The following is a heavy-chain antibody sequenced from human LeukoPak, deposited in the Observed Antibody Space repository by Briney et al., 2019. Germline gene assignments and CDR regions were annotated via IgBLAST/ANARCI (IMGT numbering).Heavy chain of an antibody. V-gene: IGHV4-59*01. J-gene: IGHJ4*02. CDR2: IYYSGST. CDR3: AKGGFGRPFDY. Sequence: SETLSLTCTVSGGSISSYYWSWIRQPPGKGLEWIGYIYYSGSTNYNPSLKSRVTISVDTSKNQFSLKLSSVTAADTAVYYCAKGGFGRPFDYWGQGTLVTVSS. D-gene: IGHD3-10*01. CDR1: GGSISSYY.